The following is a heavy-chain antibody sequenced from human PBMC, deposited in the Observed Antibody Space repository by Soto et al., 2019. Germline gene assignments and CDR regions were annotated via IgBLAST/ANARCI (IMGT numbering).Heavy chain of an antibody. Sequence: GALRLSCAASGFTVSSKYMAWVRQAPGKGLEWVSLLWSAGFTHYADSVKGRFTISRDNSKNTLYLQMNNLRAEDSAIYYCARELPPDLWGQGTLVTVSS. CDR1: GFTVSSKY. D-gene: IGHD2-15*01. V-gene: IGHV3-53*01. CDR2: LWSAGFT. CDR3: ARELPPDL. J-gene: IGHJ5*02.